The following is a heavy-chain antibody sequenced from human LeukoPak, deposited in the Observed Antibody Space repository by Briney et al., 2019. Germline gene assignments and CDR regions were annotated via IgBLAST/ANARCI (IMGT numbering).Heavy chain of an antibody. V-gene: IGHV3-33*06. J-gene: IGHJ4*02. CDR1: GFTFSSYG. D-gene: IGHD3-3*01. CDR2: IWYDGSNK. CDR3: AKSGVLRFLEWSRGYFDY. Sequence: GGSLRLSCAASGFTFSSYGMHWVRQAPGKGLEWVAVIWYDGSNKYYADSMKGRFTISRDNSKNTLYLQMNSLRAEDTAVYYCAKSGVLRFLEWSRGYFDYWGQGTLVTVSS.